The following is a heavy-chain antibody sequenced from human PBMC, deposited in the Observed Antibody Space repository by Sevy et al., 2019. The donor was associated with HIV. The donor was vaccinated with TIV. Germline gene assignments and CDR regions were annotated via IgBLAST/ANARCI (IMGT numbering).Heavy chain of an antibody. D-gene: IGHD2-8*01. CDR1: GFAFYDYS. CDR3: AREGCTRPHDY. CDR2: LSFGCGKI. J-gene: IGHJ4*02. V-gene: IGHV3-23*01. Sequence: GGSLILSCAASGFAFYDYSMSWIRQAPGKGLEWVATLSFGCGKINYADSVKGRFTISRDNSKNSFYLQMDNLRVEDTALYYCAREGCTRPHDYWGQGTWVTVSS.